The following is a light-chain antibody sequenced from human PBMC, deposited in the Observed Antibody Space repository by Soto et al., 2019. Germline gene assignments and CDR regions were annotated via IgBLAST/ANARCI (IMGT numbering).Light chain of an antibody. CDR2: DAS. CDR1: QDISIY. Sequence: DIQMTQSPSSLSASVGDRVTITCQASQDISIYLNWYQQKPGKAPKLLIYDASNLETGVPSRFXGSGSGTDFTFTISSLHAEDTATSYCQQYATVPPYTFAQGTKLEIK. CDR3: QQYATVPPYT. J-gene: IGKJ2*01. V-gene: IGKV1-33*01.